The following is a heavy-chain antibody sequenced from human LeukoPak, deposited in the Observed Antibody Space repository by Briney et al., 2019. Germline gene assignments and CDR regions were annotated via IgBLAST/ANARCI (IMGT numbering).Heavy chain of an antibody. CDR3: ARMIHSGRYFYYFDY. D-gene: IGHD1-26*01. Sequence: ASVKVSCKASGYTFTSYYMHRVRQAPGQGLEWMGIINPSGGDASYAQKFQGRVTMTRDMSTSTVYMELSSLRSEDTAVYYCARMIHSGRYFYYFDYWGQGTLVTVSS. CDR1: GYTFTSYY. CDR2: INPSGGDA. J-gene: IGHJ4*02. V-gene: IGHV1-46*01.